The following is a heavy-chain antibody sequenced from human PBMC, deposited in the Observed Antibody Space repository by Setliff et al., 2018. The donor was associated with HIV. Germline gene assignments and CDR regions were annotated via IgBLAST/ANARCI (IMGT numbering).Heavy chain of an antibody. CDR2: FQISGST. Sequence: SETLSLTCTVSGASISTYYWNWIRQPAGKGLEWIGRFQISGSTNYNPSLKSRVTMSVDPSKNQFSLRLNSVTAADTAVYYCARGFGSSWGGNYYYYYMDVWGKGTTVTVS. V-gene: IGHV4-4*07. D-gene: IGHD6-13*01. CDR3: ARGFGSSWGGNYYYYYMDV. CDR1: GASISTYY. J-gene: IGHJ6*03.